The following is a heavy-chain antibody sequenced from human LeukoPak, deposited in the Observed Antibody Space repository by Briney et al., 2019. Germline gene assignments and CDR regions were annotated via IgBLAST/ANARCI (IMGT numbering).Heavy chain of an antibody. D-gene: IGHD5/OR15-5a*01. CDR2: IYYSGST. CDR1: GYSISSGYY. J-gene: IGHJ6*03. V-gene: IGHV4-38-2*01. Sequence: SETLSLTCAVSGYSISSGYYWGWIRQPPGKGLEWIGSIYYSGSTYYNPSLKSRVTISVDTSKNQFSLKLSSVTAADTAVYYCARLSTPISTYYYMDVWGKGTTVTVSS. CDR3: ARLSTPISTYYYMDV.